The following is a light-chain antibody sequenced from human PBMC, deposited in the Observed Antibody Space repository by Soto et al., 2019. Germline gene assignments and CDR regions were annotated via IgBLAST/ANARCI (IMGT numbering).Light chain of an antibody. CDR2: GAS. Sequence: EIVLTQSPATLSLSPGERATLSCRASQSVSGSRLAWYQQKPGQAPRLLIYGASSRATGVPDRVSGSGSGTDFTLTINRLEPEDFAVYYCQQYGNFPYTFGQGTKLEIK. CDR1: QSVSGSR. J-gene: IGKJ2*01. V-gene: IGKV3-20*01. CDR3: QQYGNFPYT.